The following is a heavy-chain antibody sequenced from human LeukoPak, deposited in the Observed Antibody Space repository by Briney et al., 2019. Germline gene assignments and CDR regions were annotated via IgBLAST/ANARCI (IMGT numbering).Heavy chain of an antibody. J-gene: IGHJ4*02. CDR3: ARGGGTYGGHGIVAY. V-gene: IGHV4-34*01. CDR2: VNHSGST. D-gene: IGHD4-23*01. CDR1: GASFSGNY. Sequence: SETLSLTCAVYGASFSGNYWSWICQPPGKGLEWIGEVNHSGSTNYNPSLKSRVTISVDTSNNQFSLKLNSVTAADTAVYYCARGGGTYGGHGIVAYWGQGTLVTVSS.